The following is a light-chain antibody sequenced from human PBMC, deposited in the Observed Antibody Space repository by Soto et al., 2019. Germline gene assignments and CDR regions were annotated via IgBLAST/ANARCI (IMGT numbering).Light chain of an antibody. CDR3: QEYNTFST. CDR2: DAS. Sequence: DNQMTQSPSTLSASVGDRVTITCRASQSISGWLAWYQQKPGKAPNLLIYDASSLQSGVPSRFSGSGSGTEFTLTISSLQPDDFATYYCQEYNTFSTFGQGTKVDIK. CDR1: QSISGW. V-gene: IGKV1-5*01. J-gene: IGKJ1*01.